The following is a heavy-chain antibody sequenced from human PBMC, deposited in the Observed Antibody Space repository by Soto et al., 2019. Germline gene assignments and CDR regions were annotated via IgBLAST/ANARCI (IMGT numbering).Heavy chain of an antibody. CDR1: GLTLSHYW. CDR3: ASLSAPDDF. D-gene: IGHD6-25*01. V-gene: IGHV3-74*01. CDR2: ISNDERNI. Sequence: EVLLVESGGGLVQPGGSMRLACAASGLTLSHYWMHWVRQVPGKGLVWVAEISNDERNIRTSYADSVKGRFTVSRDDAKNTQYLQMNSLRGDDTAVYYCASLSAPDDFWGQGAQVTVSS. J-gene: IGHJ4*02.